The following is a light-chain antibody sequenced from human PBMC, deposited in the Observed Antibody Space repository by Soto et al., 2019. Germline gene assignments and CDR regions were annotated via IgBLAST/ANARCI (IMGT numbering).Light chain of an antibody. Sequence: QSALTQPASVSGSPGQSITISCTGTSSDIGRYNYVSWFQQHPGKVPKLVIFEVNYRPSGVSDRFSGSKSGNTASLTITGLQAEDEADYYCTSCITANTRCVFGSGTKGT. CDR3: TSCITANTRCV. CDR1: SSDIGRYNY. V-gene: IGLV2-14*01. J-gene: IGLJ1*01. CDR2: EVN.